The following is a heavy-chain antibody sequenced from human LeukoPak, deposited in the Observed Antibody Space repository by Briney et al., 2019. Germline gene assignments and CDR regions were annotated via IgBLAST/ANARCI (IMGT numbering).Heavy chain of an antibody. CDR3: TRDYRGKDV. Sequence: GGSLRLSCAASGFTFSAYWMSWVRQAPGKGLEWVDNIKQDGSDKFYADSMKGRFTISRDNAKNSVYLQMDSLRVEDTAVYYCTRDYRGKDVWGRGTTVTVSS. D-gene: IGHD3-16*02. CDR1: GFTFSAYW. J-gene: IGHJ6*02. CDR2: IKQDGSDK. V-gene: IGHV3-7*01.